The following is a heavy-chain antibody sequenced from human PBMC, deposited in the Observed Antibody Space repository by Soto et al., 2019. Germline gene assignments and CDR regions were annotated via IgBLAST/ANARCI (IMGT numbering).Heavy chain of an antibody. CDR3: ARITMIVETVDY. CDR1: GGSISSSSYY. Sequence: VTTSETLSLTCTVSGGSISSSSYYWGWIRQPPGKGLEWIGSIYYSGSTYYNPSPKSRVTISVDTSKNQFSLKLSSVTAADTAVYYCARITMIVETVDYWGQGTLVTVSS. CDR2: IYYSGST. J-gene: IGHJ4*02. V-gene: IGHV4-39*01. D-gene: IGHD3-22*01.